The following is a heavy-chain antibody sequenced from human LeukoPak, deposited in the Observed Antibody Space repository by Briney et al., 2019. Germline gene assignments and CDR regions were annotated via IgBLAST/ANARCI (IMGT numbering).Heavy chain of an antibody. D-gene: IGHD3-10*01. V-gene: IGHV3-11*06. CDR1: GFTFSDYY. J-gene: IGHJ6*02. Sequence: GGSLRLSCAASGFTFSDYYMSWIRQAPGKGLEWVSSISSSSSYIYYADSVKGRFTISRDNAKNSLYLQMNSLRAEDTAVYYCARRGSGSYYYGMDVWGQGTTVTVSS. CDR3: ARRGSGSYYYGMDV. CDR2: ISSSSSYI.